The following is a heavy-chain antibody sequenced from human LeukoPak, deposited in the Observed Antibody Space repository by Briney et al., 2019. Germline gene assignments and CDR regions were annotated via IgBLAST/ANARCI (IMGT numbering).Heavy chain of an antibody. CDR1: GFTFSSYW. Sequence: GGSLKLSCAASGFTFSSYWMSWVRQAPGKGLEWVANIKQDGSEKYYVDSVKGRFTISRDNAKNSLYLQMNSLRAEDTAVYYCAELGITMIGGVWGKGTTVTISS. CDR2: IKQDGSEK. J-gene: IGHJ6*04. V-gene: IGHV3-7*01. CDR3: AELGITMIGGV. D-gene: IGHD3-10*02.